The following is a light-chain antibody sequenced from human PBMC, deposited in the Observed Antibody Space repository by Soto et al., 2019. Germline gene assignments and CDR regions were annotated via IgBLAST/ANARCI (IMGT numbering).Light chain of an antibody. CDR2: AAS. CDR3: QQYNDYPRT. V-gene: IGKV1-39*01. J-gene: IGKJ1*01. CDR1: QSISSY. Sequence: DIQMTQSPSSLSASVGDRVTITCRASQSISSYLNCYQQKPGKAPKLLIYAASSLQSGVPSRFSGSGSGTEFTLTISSLQPDDFATYYCQQYNDYPRTFGQGAKVDIK.